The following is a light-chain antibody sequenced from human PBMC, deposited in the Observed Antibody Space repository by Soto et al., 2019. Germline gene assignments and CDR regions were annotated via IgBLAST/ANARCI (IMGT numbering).Light chain of an antibody. CDR2: DAS. J-gene: IGKJ2*01. CDR3: QQYNSYWYT. CDR1: QSISTW. Sequence: DIQMTQSPSTLSASVGDRVIITCRASQSISTWLAWYQQKPGKAPNLLIYDASTLQSGVPLRFSGSGSGTEFTLTSSSLQPDDFATYFCQQYNSYWYTFGQGTRLEIK. V-gene: IGKV1-5*01.